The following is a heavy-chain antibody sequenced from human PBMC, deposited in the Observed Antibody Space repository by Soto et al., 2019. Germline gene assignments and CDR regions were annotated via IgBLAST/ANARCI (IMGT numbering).Heavy chain of an antibody. D-gene: IGHD6-19*01. V-gene: IGHV5-51*01. CDR1: GCSFTSYW. CDR3: ARPVAGTPYWFDP. Sequence: GQALKISCKGSGCSFTSYWIGWVRQMPGKGLEWMGIIYPGDSDTRYSPSFQGQVTISADKSISTAYLQWSSLKASDTAMYYCARPVAGTPYWFDPWGQGTLVTVSS. J-gene: IGHJ5*02. CDR2: IYPGDSDT.